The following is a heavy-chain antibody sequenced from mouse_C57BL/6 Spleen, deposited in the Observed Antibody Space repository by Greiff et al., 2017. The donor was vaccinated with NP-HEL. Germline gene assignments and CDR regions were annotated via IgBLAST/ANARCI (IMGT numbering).Heavy chain of an antibody. CDR1: GFTFSDYG. Sequence: EVHLVESGGGLVKPGGSLKLSCAASGFTFSDYGMHWVRQAPEKGLEWVAYISSGSSTIYYADTVKGRFTISRDNAKNTLFLQMTSLRSEDTAMYYCARPAYGTGYFDVWGTGTTVTVSS. J-gene: IGHJ1*03. V-gene: IGHV5-17*01. D-gene: IGHD1-1*01. CDR2: ISSGSSTI. CDR3: ARPAYGTGYFDV.